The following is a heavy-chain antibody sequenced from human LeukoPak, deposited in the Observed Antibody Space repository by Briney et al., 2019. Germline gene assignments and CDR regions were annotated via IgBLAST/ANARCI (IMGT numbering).Heavy chain of an antibody. V-gene: IGHV4-59*01. CDR2: IYYSGST. D-gene: IGHD6-13*01. CDR3: AREGGDIAAAGTPYYFDY. Sequence: SETLSLTCTVSGGSISSYYWSWIRQPPGKGLEWIGYIYYSGSTNYNPSLKSRVTISVNTSKNQFSLKLSSVTAADTAVYYCAREGGDIAAAGTPYYFDYWGQGTLVTVSS. CDR1: GGSISSYY. J-gene: IGHJ4*02.